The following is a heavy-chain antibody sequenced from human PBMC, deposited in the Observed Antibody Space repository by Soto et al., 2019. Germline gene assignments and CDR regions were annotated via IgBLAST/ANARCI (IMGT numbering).Heavy chain of an antibody. CDR2: IDWDDDK. D-gene: IGHD3-3*01. J-gene: IGHJ4*02. Sequence: SGPTLVNPTQTLTLTCTFSGFSLTTSGVRVSWLRQSPGKALEWLARIDWDDDKVYSTSLKTRLTISKDSSKNQVVLTMTNVDPMDTATYYCARTMILGGGPRFDFWGQGNLVTVSS. CDR1: GFSLTTSGVR. CDR3: ARTMILGGGPRFDF. V-gene: IGHV2-70*04.